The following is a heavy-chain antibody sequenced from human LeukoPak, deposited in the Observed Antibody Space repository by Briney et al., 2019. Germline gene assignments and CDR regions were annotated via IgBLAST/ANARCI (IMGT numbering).Heavy chain of an antibody. CDR3: ARASSSWYSAFDI. D-gene: IGHD6-13*01. Sequence: GGSLRLSCAASGFTFSSYEMNWVRQAPGKGLEWVSYISSSGATIYYADSVKGRFTISRDSAKNSLYQQMNSLRAEDTAVYYCARASSSWYSAFDIWGQGSMVTVSS. V-gene: IGHV3-48*03. J-gene: IGHJ3*02. CDR1: GFTFSSYE. CDR2: ISSSGATI.